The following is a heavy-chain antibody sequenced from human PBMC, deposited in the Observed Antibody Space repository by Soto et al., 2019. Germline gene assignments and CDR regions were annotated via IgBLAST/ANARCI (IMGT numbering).Heavy chain of an antibody. CDR3: ARWHSSSGYYGMDV. CDR2: IYYSGST. D-gene: IGHD6-25*01. Sequence: HVQVQESGPGLVKPSETLSRTCTVSGGSINNYYWSWIRQPPGRGLEWIAYIYYSGSTNYNPSFKSRVIVSVDTSRNQFSLRLSSLTAAVTAVYYCARWHSSSGYYGMDVWGQGTTVTVSS. V-gene: IGHV4-59*01. J-gene: IGHJ6*02. CDR1: GGSINNYY.